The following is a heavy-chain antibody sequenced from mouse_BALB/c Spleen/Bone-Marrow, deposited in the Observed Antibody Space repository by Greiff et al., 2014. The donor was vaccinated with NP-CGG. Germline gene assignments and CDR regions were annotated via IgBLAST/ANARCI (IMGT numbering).Heavy chain of an antibody. Sequence: QVQLQQPGAELVRPGASVKLSCRASGYSFTIYWMNWVKQRPGQGLEWIGMIHPSDIETRLNQKFKDKATLTVDKSSNTAYMQLSSPTSEDSAVYYCARGEITAFAYWGQGTLVTVSA. CDR2: IHPSDIET. D-gene: IGHD2-4*01. CDR3: ARGEITAFAY. J-gene: IGHJ3*01. CDR1: GYSFTIYW. V-gene: IGHV1-61*01.